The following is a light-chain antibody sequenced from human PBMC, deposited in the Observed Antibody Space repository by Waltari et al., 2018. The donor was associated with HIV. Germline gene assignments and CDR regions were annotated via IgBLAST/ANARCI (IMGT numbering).Light chain of an antibody. J-gene: IGLJ2*01. Sequence: QSALPQPASVSGFLGQSINIPCPGLSPDSRLYQYVSWYQQHPGKIRRLIIFDINNPPSGVSDHVSGSRSGNSASLTFSGLQSGDEAHYYCASNRLDYTLIFGGGTKLTVL. CDR1: SPDSRLYQY. V-gene: IGLV2-14*03. CDR3: ASNRLDYTLI. CDR2: DIN.